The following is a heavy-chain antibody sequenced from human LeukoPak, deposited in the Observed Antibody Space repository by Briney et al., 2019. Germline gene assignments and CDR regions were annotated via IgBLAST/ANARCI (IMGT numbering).Heavy chain of an antibody. D-gene: IGHD6-19*01. V-gene: IGHV3-53*01. CDR2: IYSGGDT. Sequence: PGGSLRLSCAASGFTFNNAWMTWVRQAPGKGLEWVSVIYSGGDTYYADSVTGRFIISRDNSKNTLYLQMNSLRAEDTAVYYCASSPGYSSGWYNYWGQGTLVTVSS. CDR1: GFTFNNAW. CDR3: ASSPGYSSGWYNY. J-gene: IGHJ4*02.